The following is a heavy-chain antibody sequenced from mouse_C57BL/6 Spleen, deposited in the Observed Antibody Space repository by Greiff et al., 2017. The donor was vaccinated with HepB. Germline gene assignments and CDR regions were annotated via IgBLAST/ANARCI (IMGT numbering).Heavy chain of an antibody. CDR2: FDPNSGGT. V-gene: IGHV1-72*01. D-gene: IGHD3-2*02. CDR3: ARGDSSGLAY. CDR1: GYTFTSYW. Sequence: VQLQQSGAELVKPGASVRLSCKASGYTFTSYWMHWVKRGPGRGLEGIGRFDPNSGGTKYNEKFKSKATRTVDKPSRTAYMQLSSLTSEDSAVYYCARGDSSGLAYWGQGTLVTVSA. J-gene: IGHJ3*01.